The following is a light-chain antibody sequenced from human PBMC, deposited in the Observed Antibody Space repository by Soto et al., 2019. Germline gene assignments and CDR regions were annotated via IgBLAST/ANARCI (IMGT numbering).Light chain of an antibody. V-gene: IGKV3-15*01. CDR1: QSVSSN. Sequence: EIVMTQSPATLSVSPGERATLSCRASQSVSSNLAWYQQKPGQAPRLLIYGASTRATGIPARFSGSGSGTEFTLTISSLHSKDFAVYYVQQYNNWPSWTFGQGTKLDIK. CDR2: GAS. CDR3: QQYNNWPSWT. J-gene: IGKJ1*01.